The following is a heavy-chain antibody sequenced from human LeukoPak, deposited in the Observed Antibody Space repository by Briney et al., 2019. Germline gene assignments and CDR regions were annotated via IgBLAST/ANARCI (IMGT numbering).Heavy chain of an antibody. D-gene: IGHD4-11*01. Sequence: SETLSLTCSVSGGSISTPTSYWGWIRQPPGKGLEWIGNIYYSGTTYYNSSLKSRVTISVDTSKNQFSLKLNSVTAADTAVYYCARLAGVDYTGPISFFDYWGQGTLVTVSS. CDR2: IYYSGTT. V-gene: IGHV4-39*01. J-gene: IGHJ4*02. CDR3: ARLAGVDYTGPISFFDY. CDR1: GGSISTPTSY.